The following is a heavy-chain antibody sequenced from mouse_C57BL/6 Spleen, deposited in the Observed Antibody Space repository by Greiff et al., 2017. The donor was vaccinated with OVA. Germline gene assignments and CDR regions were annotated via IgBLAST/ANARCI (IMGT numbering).Heavy chain of an antibody. CDR3: ARQAGSYYGNAMDY. D-gene: IGHD2-10*01. CDR2: ISNLAYSI. Sequence: EVQRVESGGGLVQPGGSLKLSCAASGFTFSDYGMAWVRQAPRKGPEWVAFISNLAYSIYYADTVTGRFTISRENAKNTLYLEMSSLRSEDTAMYYCARQAGSYYGNAMDYWGQGTSVTVSS. CDR1: GFTFSDYG. V-gene: IGHV5-15*01. J-gene: IGHJ4*01.